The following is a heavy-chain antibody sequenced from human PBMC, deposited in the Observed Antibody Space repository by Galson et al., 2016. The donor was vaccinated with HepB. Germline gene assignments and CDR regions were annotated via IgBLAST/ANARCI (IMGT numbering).Heavy chain of an antibody. D-gene: IGHD2-15*01. V-gene: IGHV3-7*01. CDR1: GFTFTSYW. CDR3: ARDTKGRVEVVVAANYYYYYGRDV. CDR2: IKQDGSEK. J-gene: IGHJ6*02. Sequence: SLRLACAASGFTFTSYWMSWARQPPGKGLEWVANIKQDGSEKNYVDSVKGRFTISRDNAKNSLYLQMNSLRAEDTAVYYCARDTKGRVEVVVAANYYYYYGRDVWGQGTTVTVSS.